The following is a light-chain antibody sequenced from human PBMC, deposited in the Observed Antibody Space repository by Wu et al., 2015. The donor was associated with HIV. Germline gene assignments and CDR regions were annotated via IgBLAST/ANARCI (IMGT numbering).Light chain of an antibody. CDR2: DAS. Sequence: EIVMTQSPATLSVSPGERATLSCRASQSINNYLVWYQQKPGQAPRLLIYDASNRATGIPARFSGSGSGTDFTLTISSLEPEDFAVYYCQQRRNWPRSFGQGTKLEIK. CDR3: QQRRNWPRS. J-gene: IGKJ2*03. CDR1: QSINNY. V-gene: IGKV3-11*01.